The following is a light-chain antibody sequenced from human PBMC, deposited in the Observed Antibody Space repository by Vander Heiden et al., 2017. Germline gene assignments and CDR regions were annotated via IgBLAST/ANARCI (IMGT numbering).Light chain of an antibody. CDR1: SSNIGSNY. CDR2: RNN. V-gene: IGLV1-47*01. Sequence: QSVLPQPPSESGTPGQRVTISCSGSSSNIGSNYVYWYQQLPGTAPKLLIYRNNQRPSGVPDRFSGSKSGTSASLAISGLRSEDEADYYCAAWDDSLSGPVFGGGTKLTVL. J-gene: IGLJ2*01. CDR3: AAWDDSLSGPV.